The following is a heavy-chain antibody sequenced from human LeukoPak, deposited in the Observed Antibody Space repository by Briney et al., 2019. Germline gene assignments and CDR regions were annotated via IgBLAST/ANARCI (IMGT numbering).Heavy chain of an antibody. J-gene: IGHJ3*02. V-gene: IGHV4-4*09. D-gene: IGHD6-19*01. CDR3: ARPYTSGWYGAFDI. CDR2: IYTSGST. Sequence: PSETLSLTCTVSGGSISSYYWSWIRQPPGKGLEWVGYIYTSGSTNYNPSLKSRVTISVDTSKNHFSLKLSSVTAADTAVYYCARPYTSGWYGAFDIWGQGTMVTVSS. CDR1: GGSISSYY.